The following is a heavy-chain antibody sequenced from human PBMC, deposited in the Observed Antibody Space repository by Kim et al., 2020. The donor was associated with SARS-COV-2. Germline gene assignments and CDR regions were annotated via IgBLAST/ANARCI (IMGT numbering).Heavy chain of an antibody. J-gene: IGHJ4*02. V-gene: IGHV6-1*01. D-gene: IGHD6-13*01. CDR2: H. Sequence: HDYAVSVKSRMTINPDTSKNQFSLQLNSVTPEDTALYYCARATSGTYDYWGQGTLVTVSS. CDR3: ARATSGTYDY.